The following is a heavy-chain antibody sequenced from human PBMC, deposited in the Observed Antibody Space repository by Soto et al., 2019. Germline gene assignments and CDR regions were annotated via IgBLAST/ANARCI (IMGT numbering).Heavy chain of an antibody. CDR1: GFTFSSYG. CDR2: IWYDGSNK. J-gene: IGHJ6*02. Sequence: PGGSLRLSCAASGFTFSSYGMHWVRQAPGKGLEWVAVIWYDGSNKYYADSVKGRFTISRDNSKNTLYLQMNSLRAEDTAVYYCARVIAARPHYYYYYGMDVWGQGTTVTVSS. V-gene: IGHV3-33*01. D-gene: IGHD6-6*01. CDR3: ARVIAARPHYYYYYGMDV.